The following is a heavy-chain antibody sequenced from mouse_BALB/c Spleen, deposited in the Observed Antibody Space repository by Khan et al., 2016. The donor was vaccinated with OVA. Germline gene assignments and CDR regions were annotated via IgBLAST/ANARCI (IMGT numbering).Heavy chain of an antibody. D-gene: IGHD1-1*01. CDR2: INTYTGEP. CDR3: ARGLNYYGSWFAY. J-gene: IGHJ3*01. CDR1: GYTFTNYG. V-gene: IGHV9-1*02. Sequence: QIQLVQSGPELKKPGETVKVSCKASGYTFTNYGLNWVMQAPGKALKWMGWINTYTGEPTYADDFKGRFAFSLETSASTAYLQINNLINEDMAXYFCARGLNYYGSWFAYWGQGTLVTVSS.